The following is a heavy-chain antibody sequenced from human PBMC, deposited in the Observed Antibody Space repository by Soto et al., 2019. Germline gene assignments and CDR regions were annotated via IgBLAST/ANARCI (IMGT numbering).Heavy chain of an antibody. Sequence: PSETLSLTCTVSGGSISSGGYYWSWIRQHPGKGLEWIGYIYYSGSTYYNPSLKSRVTISVDTSKNQFSLKLSSVTAADTAVYYCAAARIVTGPGDAFDIWGQGTMVTVSS. J-gene: IGHJ3*02. D-gene: IGHD3-9*01. CDR3: AAARIVTGPGDAFDI. CDR2: IYYSGST. CDR1: GGSISSGGYY. V-gene: IGHV4-31*03.